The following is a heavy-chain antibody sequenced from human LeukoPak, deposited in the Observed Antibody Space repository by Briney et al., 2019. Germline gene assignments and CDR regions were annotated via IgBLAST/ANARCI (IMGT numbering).Heavy chain of an antibody. CDR1: GGSFSGYY. CDR2: INHSGST. V-gene: IGHV4-34*01. J-gene: IGHJ4*02. CDR3: ARVNSELRYFDWLLLFDY. Sequence: SETLSLTCAVYGGSFSGYYWSWLRQPPGKGLEWIGEINHSGSTNYNPSLKSRVTISVDTSKNQFSLKLSSVTAADTAVYYCARVNSELRYFDWLLLFDYWGQGTLVTVSS. D-gene: IGHD3-9*01.